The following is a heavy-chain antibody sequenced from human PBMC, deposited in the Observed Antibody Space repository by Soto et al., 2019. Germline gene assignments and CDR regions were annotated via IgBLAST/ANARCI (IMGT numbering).Heavy chain of an antibody. CDR2: IIPILGIA. D-gene: IGHD6-13*01. V-gene: IGHV1-69*08. J-gene: IGHJ6*02. CDR1: GGTFSSYT. Sequence: QVQLVQSGAEVKKPGSSVKVSCKASGGTFSSYTISWVRQAPGQGLEWMGRIIPILGIANYAQKFQGRVTITADKSTSTAYMALSSLRSEDTAVYYCARDNVAAAGTNVTPYYYYGMDVWGQGTTVTVSS. CDR3: ARDNVAAAGTNVTPYYYYGMDV.